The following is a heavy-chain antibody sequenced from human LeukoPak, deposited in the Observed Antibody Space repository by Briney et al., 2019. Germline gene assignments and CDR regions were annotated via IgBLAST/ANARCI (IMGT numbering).Heavy chain of an antibody. D-gene: IGHD3-3*01. J-gene: IGHJ3*02. CDR2: ISSSSSYI. CDR1: GFTFSSYS. CDR3: ARATIFGVVIQHDAFDI. V-gene: IGHV3-21*01. Sequence: GGSLRLSCAASGFTFSSYSMNWVRQAPGKGLEWVSSISSSSSYIYYADSVKGRFTISRDNAKNSLYPQMNSLRAEDTAVYYCARATIFGVVIQHDAFDIWGQGTMVTVSS.